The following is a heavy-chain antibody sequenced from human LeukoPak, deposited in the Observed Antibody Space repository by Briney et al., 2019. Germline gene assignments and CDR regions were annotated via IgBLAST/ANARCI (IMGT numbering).Heavy chain of an antibody. CDR2: IGNRANAYTT. CDR1: GFTFSDHY. V-gene: IGHV3-72*01. CDR3: ARTYYYDSSGYREDWFDP. D-gene: IGHD3-22*01. Sequence: PGGSLRLSCAASGFTFSDHYLDWVRQAPGKGLEWVGRIGNRANAYTTEYAASVKGRFTISRDNAKKSLYLQMNSLRAEDTAVYYCARTYYYDSSGYREDWFDPWGQGTLVTVSS. J-gene: IGHJ5*02.